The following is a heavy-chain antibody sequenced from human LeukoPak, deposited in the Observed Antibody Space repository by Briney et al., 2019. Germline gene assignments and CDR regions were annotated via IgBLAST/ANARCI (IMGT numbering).Heavy chain of an antibody. V-gene: IGHV4-39*01. CDR3: AGGGYVSYFDY. CDR1: GGSISSSSYY. D-gene: IGHD5-12*01. CDR2: IYYSGST. Sequence: SETLSLTCTVSGGSISSSSYYWGWIRQPPGKGLEWIGSIYYSGSTYYNPSLKSRVTISVDTSKNQFSLKLSSVTAADTAVYYCAGGGYVSYFDYWGQGTLVTVSS. J-gene: IGHJ4*02.